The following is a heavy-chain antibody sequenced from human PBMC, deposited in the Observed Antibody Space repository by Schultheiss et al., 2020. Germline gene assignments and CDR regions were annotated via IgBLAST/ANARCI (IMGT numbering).Heavy chain of an antibody. CDR2: FIPIFDIT. Sequence: SVKVSCKASGGTFNNYTVTWVRQAPGQGLEWMGRFIPIFDITHYAQKFQGRVTITADESTSTAYMELSSLRSEDTAVYYCARDWLGDTAMVPWGQGTLVTVSS. V-gene: IGHV1-69*13. CDR1: GGTFNNYT. D-gene: IGHD5-18*01. CDR3: ARDWLGDTAMVP. J-gene: IGHJ5*02.